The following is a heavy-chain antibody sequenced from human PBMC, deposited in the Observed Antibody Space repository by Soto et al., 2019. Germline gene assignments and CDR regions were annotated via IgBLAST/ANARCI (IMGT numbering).Heavy chain of an antibody. CDR3: ARDRTVLRFLEWLSPPYYYGMDV. CDR2: IWYDGSNK. V-gene: IGHV3-33*01. CDR1: GFTFSSYG. Sequence: LRLSCAASGFTFSSYGMHWVRQAPGKGLEWVAVIWYDGSNKYYADSVKGRFTISRDNSKNTLYLQMNSLRAEDTAVYYCARDRTVLRFLEWLSPPYYYGMDVWGQGTTVTVSS. J-gene: IGHJ6*02. D-gene: IGHD3-3*01.